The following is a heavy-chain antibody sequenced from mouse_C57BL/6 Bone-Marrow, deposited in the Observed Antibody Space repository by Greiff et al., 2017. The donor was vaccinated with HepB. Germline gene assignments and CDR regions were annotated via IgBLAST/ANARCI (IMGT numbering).Heavy chain of an antibody. CDR1: GYTFPSHW. CDR3: ARKRAWFAY. J-gene: IGHJ3*01. CDR2: IFPGSGST. Sequence: QVQLKQSGPELVRPGASVKISCKAPGYTFPSHWMQWVRQRPGQGLEWIGEIFPGSGSTYYNEKFKGKAPLTVDTSSSTAYMQLSSLTSEDSAVYFCARKRAWFAYWGQGTLVTVSA. V-gene: IGHV1-56*01.